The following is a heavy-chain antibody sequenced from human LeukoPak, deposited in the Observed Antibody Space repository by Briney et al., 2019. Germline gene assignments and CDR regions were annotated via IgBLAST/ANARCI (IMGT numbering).Heavy chain of an antibody. CDR2: IIPIFGTA. J-gene: IGHJ4*02. CDR3: ARDGSSSSAIDY. V-gene: IGHV1-69*13. CDR1: GGTFSSYA. D-gene: IGHD6-6*01. Sequence: SVKVSCKASGGTFSSYAISWVRQAPGQGLEWMGGIIPIFGTANYAQKFQGRVTITADESTSTAYMELSSLRSEDTAVYYCARDGSSSSAIDYWGQGTLVTVSS.